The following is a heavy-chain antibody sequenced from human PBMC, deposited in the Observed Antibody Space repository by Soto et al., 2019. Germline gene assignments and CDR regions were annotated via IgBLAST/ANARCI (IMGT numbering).Heavy chain of an antibody. CDR3: AIDSSGGLYFDY. V-gene: IGHV1-24*01. J-gene: IGHJ4*02. CDR1: GYTLTELS. D-gene: IGHD6-19*01. CDR2: FDTEDGET. Sequence: ASVKVSCKVSGYTLTELSMHWVRQAPGKGLEWMGGFDTEDGETIYAQKFQGRVTMTEDTSTDTAYMELSSLRSEDTAVYYCAIDSSGGLYFDYWGQGTLVTVSS.